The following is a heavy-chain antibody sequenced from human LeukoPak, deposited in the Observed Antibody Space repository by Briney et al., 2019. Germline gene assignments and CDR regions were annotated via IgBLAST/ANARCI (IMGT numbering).Heavy chain of an antibody. CDR3: AREDPYYYGMRSKPIDN. CDR1: GYTLTELS. J-gene: IGHJ4*02. Sequence: ASVKVSCKVSGYTLTELSMHWVRQAPGKGLEWMGGFDPEDGETIYAQKFQGRVTMTEDTSTDTAYMELSSLRSEDTAVYYCAREDPYYYGMRSKPIDNWGQGILVTVSS. V-gene: IGHV1-24*01. D-gene: IGHD3-10*01. CDR2: FDPEDGET.